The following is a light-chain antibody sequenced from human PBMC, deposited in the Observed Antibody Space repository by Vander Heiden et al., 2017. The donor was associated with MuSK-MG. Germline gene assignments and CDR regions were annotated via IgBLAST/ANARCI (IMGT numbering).Light chain of an antibody. CDR1: QTVSGNY. CDR2: AAS. J-gene: IGKJ4*01. CDR3: LQDGRSPLT. V-gene: IGKV3-20*01. Sequence: IVLTQSPGTLSLSPGDRATLFCRASQTVSGNYLAWYQQKPGQAPRLLIYAASTKATGITDRFSGSVTVSGTDFTLTINRLEPEGFAVYFCLQDGRSPLTFGGGTKVEIK.